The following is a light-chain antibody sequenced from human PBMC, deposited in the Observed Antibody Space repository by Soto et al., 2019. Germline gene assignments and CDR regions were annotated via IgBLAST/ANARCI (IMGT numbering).Light chain of an antibody. J-gene: IGLJ2*01. CDR3: CSYAGSYTLVV. CDR1: SSDVGGYSY. Sequence: QSALTQPRSVSGSPGQSVTISCTGTSSDVGGYSYVSWYQQHPGKAPKLMIYDVTKRPSGVPDRFSGSKSGNTASLTISGLQTEDVADYYCCSYAGSYTLVVFGGGTKLTVL. CDR2: DVT. V-gene: IGLV2-11*01.